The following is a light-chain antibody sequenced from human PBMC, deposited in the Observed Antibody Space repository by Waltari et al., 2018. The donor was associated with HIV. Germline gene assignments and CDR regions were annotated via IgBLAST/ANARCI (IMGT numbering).Light chain of an antibody. Sequence: SYELTQPPSVSVSPGQTARITCSGDALPKKYAYWYQQKPGQAPVLVIYKDSERPAGIPERFSCSSSGTTVTLTISGGQAEDEADYYCQSADSSGTYPWVFGGGTKLTVL. V-gene: IGLV3-25*03. CDR3: QSADSSGTYPWV. CDR1: ALPKKY. J-gene: IGLJ3*02. CDR2: KDS.